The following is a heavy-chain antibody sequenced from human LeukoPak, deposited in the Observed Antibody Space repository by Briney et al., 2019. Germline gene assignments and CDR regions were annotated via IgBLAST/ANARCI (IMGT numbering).Heavy chain of an antibody. D-gene: IGHD3-10*01. V-gene: IGHV4-31*03. CDR3: ARAFMVRGVRVFDY. Sequence: SETLSLTCTVSGGSISSSSYYWSWIRQHPGKGLEWIGYIYYSGSTYYNPSLKSRVTISVDTSKNQFSLKLSSVTAADTAVYYCARAFMVRGVRVFDYWGQGTLVTVSS. CDR2: IYYSGST. J-gene: IGHJ4*02. CDR1: GGSISSSSYY.